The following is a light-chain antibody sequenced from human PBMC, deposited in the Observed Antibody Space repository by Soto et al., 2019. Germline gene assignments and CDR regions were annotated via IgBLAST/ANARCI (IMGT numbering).Light chain of an antibody. J-gene: IGKJ1*01. V-gene: IGKV3-15*01. Sequence: EMVMTQSPATLSVSPGERATLSCRASQSVSSNLAWYQQKPGQAPRLLIYGASTRATGIPARFSGSGSGTEFTLTISSLQSEDFAVYYCQQYNNWPPVFGQGTKVDNK. CDR2: GAS. CDR1: QSVSSN. CDR3: QQYNNWPPV.